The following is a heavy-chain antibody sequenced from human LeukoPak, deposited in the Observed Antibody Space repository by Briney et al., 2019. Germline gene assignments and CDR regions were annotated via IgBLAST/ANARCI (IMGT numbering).Heavy chain of an antibody. V-gene: IGHV1-46*01. CDR1: GYTFTSYY. CDR2: INPSGGST. CDR3: ARARSDNYYQCDY. D-gene: IGHD1-26*01. Sequence: GASVKVSCKASGYTFTSYYMHWVRQAPGQGLEWMGIINPSGGSTSYAQKFQGRVTMTTDTSTSTAYMDLRSLRPDDTAVYYCARARSDNYYQCDYWGQGTLVTVSS. J-gene: IGHJ4*02.